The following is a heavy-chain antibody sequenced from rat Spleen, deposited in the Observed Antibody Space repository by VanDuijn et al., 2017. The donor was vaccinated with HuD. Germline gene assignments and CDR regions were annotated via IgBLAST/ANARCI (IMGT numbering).Heavy chain of an antibody. CDR3: ARPSYGYPFAY. J-gene: IGHJ3*01. CDR2: INYDGSST. Sequence: EVQLVESDGGLVQPGRSLKLSCAASGFTFNDYYMAWVRQAPTKGLEWVATINYDGSSTYYRDSVKGRFTISRDNAKSTLYLQMDSLRSEDTATYYCARPSYGYPFAYWGQGTLVTVSS. D-gene: IGHD1-7*01. CDR1: GFTFNDYY. V-gene: IGHV5-7*01.